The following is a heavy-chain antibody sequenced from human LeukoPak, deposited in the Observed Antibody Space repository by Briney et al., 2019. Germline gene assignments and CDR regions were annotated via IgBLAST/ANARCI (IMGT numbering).Heavy chain of an antibody. Sequence: GALRLSCAASGFTFSDYYMTWIRQAPGKGLEWVSYISSSGSNRYYADSVKGRFTISRDNAENSLYLQMDSLRDEDTAVYYCARDRDYAFDYWGQGTLVTVSS. CDR1: GFTFSDYY. J-gene: IGHJ4*02. V-gene: IGHV3-11*04. CDR3: ARDRDYAFDY. CDR2: ISSSGSNR. D-gene: IGHD4-17*01.